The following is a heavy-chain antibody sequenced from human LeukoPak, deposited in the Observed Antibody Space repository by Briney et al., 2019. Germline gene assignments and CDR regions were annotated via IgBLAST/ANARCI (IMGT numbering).Heavy chain of an antibody. D-gene: IGHD3-10*01. CDR3: ASFPSYYYGSGSYSS. CDR2: IYYSGST. V-gene: IGHV4-59*01. CDR1: GGSISSYY. J-gene: IGHJ5*02. Sequence: SETLSLTCTVSGGSISSYYWSWIRQPPGKGLEWIGYIYYSGSTNYNPSLKSRVTISVDTSKTQFSLKLSSVTAADTAVYYCASFPSYYYGSGSYSSWGQGTLVTVSS.